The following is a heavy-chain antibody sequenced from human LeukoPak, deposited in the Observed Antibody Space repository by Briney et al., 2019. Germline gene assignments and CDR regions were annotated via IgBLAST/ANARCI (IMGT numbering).Heavy chain of an antibody. CDR3: AKDSLAYCTSSSCFDFDF. CDR2: ISVAGSKR. D-gene: IGHD2-2*01. J-gene: IGHJ4*02. Sequence: AGGSLRLSCAASGFTFNSYAMSWVRQAPGKGLEWVSGISVAGSKRHYADSGKGRLTISRDNSKNTLYLQMNSLRAEDTALYYCAKDSLAYCTSSSCFDFDFWGQGALVTVSS. V-gene: IGHV3-23*01. CDR1: GFTFNSYA.